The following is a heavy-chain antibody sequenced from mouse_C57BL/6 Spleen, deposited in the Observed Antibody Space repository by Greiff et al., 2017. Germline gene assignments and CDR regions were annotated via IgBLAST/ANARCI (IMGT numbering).Heavy chain of an antibody. CDR1: GYTFTDYY. Sequence: VQLQQSGAELVRPGASVKLSCKASGYTFTDYYINWVKQRPGQGLEWIARFYPGSGNTYYNEKFKGKATLTAEKSSSTAYMQLSSLTSEDSAVYCCAREDYYGTLDYGGQGTTLTVSS. J-gene: IGHJ2*01. V-gene: IGHV1-76*01. CDR3: AREDYYGTLDY. D-gene: IGHD1-1*01. CDR2: FYPGSGNT.